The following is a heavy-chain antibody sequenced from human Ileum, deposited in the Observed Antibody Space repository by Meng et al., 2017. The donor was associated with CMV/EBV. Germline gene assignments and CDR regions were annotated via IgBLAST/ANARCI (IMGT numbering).Heavy chain of an antibody. CDR2: IYHGDSDT. CDR3: ARHRIAVADDGFDP. Sequence: KVSCKGSGYSFTSYWIGWVRQMPGQGPEWMGIIYHGDSDTRYSSSFQGQVTISADKSISTAYLQWSSMKASDTAMYYSARHRIAVADDGFDPWGQGTLVTVSS. V-gene: IGHV5-51*01. J-gene: IGHJ5*02. D-gene: IGHD6-19*01. CDR1: GYSFTSYW.